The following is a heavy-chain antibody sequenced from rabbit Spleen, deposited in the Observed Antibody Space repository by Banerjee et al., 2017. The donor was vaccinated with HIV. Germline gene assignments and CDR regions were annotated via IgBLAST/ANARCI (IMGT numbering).Heavy chain of an antibody. J-gene: IGHJ6*01. Sequence: QEQLEESGGDLVKPEGSLTLTCTASGFSFSSGYDMCWVRQAPGKGLEWIGSIYSVIDYTYYASWVKGRFTISKTSSTTVTLQMTSLTAADTATYFCARDTSSSFSSYGMDLWGQGTLVTVS. CDR1: GFSFSSGYD. V-gene: IGHV1S45*01. CDR3: ARDTSSSFSSYGMDL. D-gene: IGHD1-1*01. CDR2: IYSVIDYT.